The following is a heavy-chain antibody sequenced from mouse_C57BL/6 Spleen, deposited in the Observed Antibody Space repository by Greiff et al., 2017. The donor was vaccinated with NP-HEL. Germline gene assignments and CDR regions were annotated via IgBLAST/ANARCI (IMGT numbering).Heavy chain of an antibody. D-gene: IGHD1-1*01. V-gene: IGHV1-26*01. Sequence: EVQLQQSGPELVKPGASVKTSCKASGYTFTDYYMNWVKQSHGKSLEWIGDINPNNGGTSYNQKFKGKATLTVDKSSSTAYMELRSLTSEDSAVYYCARSGYYGSSLWYFDVWGTGTTVTVSS. J-gene: IGHJ1*03. CDR3: ARSGYYGSSLWYFDV. CDR1: GYTFTDYY. CDR2: INPNNGGT.